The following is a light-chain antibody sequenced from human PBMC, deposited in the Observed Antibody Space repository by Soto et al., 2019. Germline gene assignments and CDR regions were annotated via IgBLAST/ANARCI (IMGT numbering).Light chain of an antibody. Sequence: DIKISQSPSALPASIGDRVTIPCRASQSISSKLIWYQQKPGEAPKPLIYTASSLYSGVPSRFSGSGSGTDFTLTISSLQPEDFATYYCQQSYSIPITFGQGTRLEV. CDR3: QQSYSIPIT. J-gene: IGKJ5*01. CDR2: TAS. CDR1: QSISSK. V-gene: IGKV1-39*01.